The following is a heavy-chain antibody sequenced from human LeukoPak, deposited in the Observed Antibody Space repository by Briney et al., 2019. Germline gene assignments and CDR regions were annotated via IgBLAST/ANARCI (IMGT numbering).Heavy chain of an antibody. J-gene: IGHJ6*02. Sequence: GGSLRLSCAASGFTFSSYTMSWVRQAPGKGLEWVSAISGSTLNTFYADSVKGRFTISRDNSKNMLYLQMNSLRAEDTAVYYCARVGTTSNFYYYYGMDVWGQGTTVTVSS. V-gene: IGHV3-23*01. CDR3: ARVGTTSNFYYYYGMDV. D-gene: IGHD2/OR15-2a*01. CDR1: GFTFSSYT. CDR2: ISGSTLNT.